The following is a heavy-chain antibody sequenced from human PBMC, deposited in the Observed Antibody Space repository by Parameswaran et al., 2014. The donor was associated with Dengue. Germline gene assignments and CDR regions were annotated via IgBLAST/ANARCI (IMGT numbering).Heavy chain of an antibody. V-gene: IGHV4-59*08. Sequence: WIRQPPGKGLEWIGYIYYSGSTNYNPSLQSRVTISVDTSKNQFSLKLSSVTAADMAVYYCARQRSLDVWGQGTTVTVSS. J-gene: IGHJ6*02. CDR3: ARQRSLDV. D-gene: IGHD1-26*01. CDR2: IYYSGST.